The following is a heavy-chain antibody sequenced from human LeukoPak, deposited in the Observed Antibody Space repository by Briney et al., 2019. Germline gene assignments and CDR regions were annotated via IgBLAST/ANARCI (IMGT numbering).Heavy chain of an antibody. D-gene: IGHD6-19*01. CDR3: AKVTSAWSLDL. V-gene: IGHV3-33*06. Sequence: GRSLRLSCAAFGFTFSSSGMDWVRQAPAKGLEWVAVIWYDGSKKYYTDSVKGRFTISRDDSKNTLYLQMNSLRAEDTAVYYCAKVTSAWSLDLWGQGTLVTVSS. J-gene: IGHJ5*02. CDR2: IWYDGSKK. CDR1: GFTFSSSG.